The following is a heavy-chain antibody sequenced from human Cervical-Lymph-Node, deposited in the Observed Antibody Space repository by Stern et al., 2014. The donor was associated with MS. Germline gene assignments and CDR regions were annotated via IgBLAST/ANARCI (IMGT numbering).Heavy chain of an antibody. V-gene: IGHV4-31*03. CDR3: ASRDGK. CDR1: VGSISSGGYY. D-gene: IGHD5-24*01. Sequence: EQLQESGPGLVKPTQTLSLTCNVSVGSISSGGYYWSWIRQRPGEGLEWIGYLYYTGNSYYNPSLKSRVSISGDTSKNQLSLNLTSVTVADTGVYYCASRDGKWGQGTLVTVSS. CDR2: LYYTGNS. J-gene: IGHJ4*02.